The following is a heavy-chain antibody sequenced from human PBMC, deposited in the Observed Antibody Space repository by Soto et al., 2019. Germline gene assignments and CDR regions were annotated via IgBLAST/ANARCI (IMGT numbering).Heavy chain of an antibody. CDR2: IHYSGTT. Sequence: SETLSLTCTIFGGSISSYFWSWIRQPPGKGLEWIGYIHYSGTTSYSPSLKSRVTMSVDTSENQFTLNLTSVTAADTAVYYCARDTGSYYLDSWGHGSLVTVSS. CDR3: ARDTGSYYLDS. D-gene: IGHD1-26*01. J-gene: IGHJ5*01. V-gene: IGHV4-59*01. CDR1: GGSISSYF.